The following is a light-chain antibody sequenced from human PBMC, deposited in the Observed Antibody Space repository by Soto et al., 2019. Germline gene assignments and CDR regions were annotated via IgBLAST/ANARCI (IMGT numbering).Light chain of an antibody. V-gene: IGKV1-5*01. CDR1: QSISSW. Sequence: DIQMTKSPSNLSASVGDRVTITCRASQSISSWLAWYQQKPGKAPKLLIYDASSLESGVPSRFSGSGSGTEFTLTISSLQPDDFATYYCQQYNSYSWTFGQGTKVETK. J-gene: IGKJ1*01. CDR3: QQYNSYSWT. CDR2: DAS.